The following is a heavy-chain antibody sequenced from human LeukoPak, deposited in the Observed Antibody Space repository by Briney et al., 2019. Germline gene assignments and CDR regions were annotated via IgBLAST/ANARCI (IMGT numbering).Heavy chain of an antibody. V-gene: IGHV1-8*03. CDR1: GYTFTSYE. CDR3: ARDNLDYDFWSGYYRNWFDP. D-gene: IGHD3-3*01. J-gene: IGHJ5*02. Sequence: ASVKVSCKASGYTFTSYEINWVRQATGQGLEWMGWMNPNSGNTGYAQKFQGRVIITRNTSISTAYMELSSLRSEDTAVYYCARDNLDYDFWSGYYRNWFDPWGQGTLVTVSS. CDR2: MNPNSGNT.